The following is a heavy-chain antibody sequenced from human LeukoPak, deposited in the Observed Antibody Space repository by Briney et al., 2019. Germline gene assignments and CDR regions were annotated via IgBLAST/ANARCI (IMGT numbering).Heavy chain of an antibody. V-gene: IGHV4-61*02. CDR2: IYMRGST. D-gene: IGHD5-18*01. CDR1: GGSISSGSYY. Sequence: SETLSLTCTVSGGSISSGSYYWSWVRQPAGKGLEWIGRIYMRGSTNYNPSLKSRLTISVDTSKNQFSLRLSSVTAADTAVYYCARALDTAMVDYWGQGTLVTVSS. CDR3: ARALDTAMVDY. J-gene: IGHJ4*02.